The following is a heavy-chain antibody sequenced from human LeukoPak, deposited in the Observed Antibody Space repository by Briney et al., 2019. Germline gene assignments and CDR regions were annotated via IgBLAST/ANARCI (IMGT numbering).Heavy chain of an antibody. J-gene: IGHJ4*02. Sequence: PGGSLRLSCAPSGFTFSGAWLSWVRQVPGKGLEWIGRIKSDGATDYAAPVRGRFTISRDVSRATLYLEMNSLKTDDTAIYYCTTVTHFYLGGQGTLVTVSS. CDR2: IKSDGAT. V-gene: IGHV3-15*01. CDR1: GFTFSGAW. D-gene: IGHD2-15*01. CDR3: TTVTHFYL.